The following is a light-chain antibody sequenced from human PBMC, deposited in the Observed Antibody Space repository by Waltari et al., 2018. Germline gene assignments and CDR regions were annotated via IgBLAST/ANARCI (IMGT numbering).Light chain of an antibody. J-gene: IGLJ1*01. V-gene: IGLV3-21*02. Sequence: SYVLTQPPSVSVAPGQPATITCGGKNLGTTRVPWYQQRPGQAPVLVVYDDSERPSGISDRRAGTKSGSTATLTISGAEAGDEADYYCQVWDRITDHYVFGTGTKVTV. CDR1: NLGTTR. CDR2: DDS. CDR3: QVWDRITDHYV.